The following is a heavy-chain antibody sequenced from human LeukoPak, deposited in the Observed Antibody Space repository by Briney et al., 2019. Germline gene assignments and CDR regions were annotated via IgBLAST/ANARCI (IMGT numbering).Heavy chain of an antibody. Sequence: TPSETLSLTCTVSGGSISSSSYSWSSIRQPAGKGLEWIGRIYTSGSTNYNPSLNSRVTMSVDTSKNQFSLKLSSVTAADTAVYYCARDSSSSRYPDYWGKGTLVTVSS. J-gene: IGHJ4*02. CDR1: GGSISSSSYS. D-gene: IGHD6-13*01. CDR2: IYTSGST. V-gene: IGHV4-61*02. CDR3: ARDSSSSRYPDY.